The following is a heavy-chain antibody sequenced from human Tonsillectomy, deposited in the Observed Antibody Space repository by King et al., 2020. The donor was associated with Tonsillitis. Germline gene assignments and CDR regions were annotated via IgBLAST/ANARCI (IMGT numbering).Heavy chain of an antibody. CDR2: ISGSGVST. D-gene: IGHD2-21*01. Sequence: VQLVEAGGGLVQPGGSLRLACAGYGWTFSSYAMRWVRQAPGKGLEWVSSISGSGVSTHYADSVKGRFTISRDNSKNTLYLQLNSLRAEDTALYYCATESISCDHDYWGQGTLFPVSS. J-gene: IGHJ4*02. CDR3: ATESISCDHDY. CDR1: GWTFSSYA. V-gene: IGHV3-23*04.